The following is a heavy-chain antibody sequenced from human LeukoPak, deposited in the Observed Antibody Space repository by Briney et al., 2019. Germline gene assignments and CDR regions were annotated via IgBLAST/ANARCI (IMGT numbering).Heavy chain of an antibody. J-gene: IGHJ4*02. CDR3: ARNLAVADYFDY. CDR1: GFTFSSYS. V-gene: IGHV3-21*01. Sequence: PGGSLRLSCAASGFTFSSYSMNWVRQAPGKGLEWVSSISSSSSYIYYADSVKGRFTISRDNAKNSLYLQMNSLRAEDTAVYYCARNLAVADYFDYWGQGTLVTVSS. CDR2: ISSSSSYI. D-gene: IGHD6-19*01.